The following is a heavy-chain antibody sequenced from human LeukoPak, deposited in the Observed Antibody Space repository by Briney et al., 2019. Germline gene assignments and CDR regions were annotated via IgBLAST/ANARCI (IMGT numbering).Heavy chain of an antibody. J-gene: IGHJ4*02. Sequence: GGSLRLSCAASGFTVSSNYMSWVRQAPGKGLEWVAVISYDGSNKYYADSVKGRFTISRDNSKNTLYLQMNSLRAEDTAVYYCAKPREVITSPPDYWGQGTLVTVSS. D-gene: IGHD3-16*01. CDR3: AKPREVITSPPDY. CDR1: GFTVSSNY. CDR2: ISYDGSNK. V-gene: IGHV3-30*18.